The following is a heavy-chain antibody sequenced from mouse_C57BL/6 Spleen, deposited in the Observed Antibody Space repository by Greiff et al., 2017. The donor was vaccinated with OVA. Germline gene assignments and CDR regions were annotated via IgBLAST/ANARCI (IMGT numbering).Heavy chain of an antibody. Sequence: QVQLQQPGAELVKPGASVKLSCKASGYTFTSSWMHWVKQRPGQGLEWIGMIHPNRGSTNYNEKFKSKSTLTVDKSSSTPYMQLSSLTSEDSAVCYCAREGSSRAYWGQGTLVTVSA. CDR1: GYTFTSSW. D-gene: IGHD3-3*01. CDR2: IHPNRGST. CDR3: AREGSSRAY. J-gene: IGHJ3*01. V-gene: IGHV1-64*01.